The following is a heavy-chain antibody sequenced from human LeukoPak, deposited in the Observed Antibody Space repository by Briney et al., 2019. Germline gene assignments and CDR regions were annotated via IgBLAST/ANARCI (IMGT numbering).Heavy chain of an antibody. CDR1: DYTFTSYG. V-gene: IGHV1-18*01. CDR3: ARVFCSSTSCYLDY. Sequence: GASVKVSCKASDYTFTSYGISWVRQAPGQGLEWMGWISAYNGDTNYAQKLQGRVTMTTDTSTSTAYMELRSLRSDDTAVYYCARVFCSSTSCYLDYWGQGTLVTVSS. CDR2: ISAYNGDT. J-gene: IGHJ4*02. D-gene: IGHD2-2*01.